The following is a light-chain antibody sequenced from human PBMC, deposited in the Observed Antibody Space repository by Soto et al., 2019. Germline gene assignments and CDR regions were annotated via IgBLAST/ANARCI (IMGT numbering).Light chain of an antibody. V-gene: IGKV3-20*01. J-gene: IGKJ1*01. CDR3: QQYGRSPLT. CDR2: GAS. CDR1: QSVASSY. Sequence: EIVLTQSPGTLSLSPGERATLSCRASQSVASSYLAWYQQIPGQAPRLLIYGASSRATGIPDRFSGSGAGAYITLTITRLQPEDFAVYYCQQYGRSPLTSGQGTKVEIK.